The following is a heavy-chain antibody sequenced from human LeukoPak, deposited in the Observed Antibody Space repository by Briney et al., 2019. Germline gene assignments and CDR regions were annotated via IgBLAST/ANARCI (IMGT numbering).Heavy chain of an antibody. J-gene: IGHJ4*02. CDR3: ALQGIAVAGLFDY. CDR2: ISYDGSNK. Sequence: GGSLRLSCAASGFTFSSYAMSWVRQAPGKGLEWVAVISYDGSNKYYADSVKGRFTISRDNSKNTLYLQMNSLRAEDTAVYYCALQGIAVAGLFDYWGQGTLVTVSS. D-gene: IGHD6-19*01. CDR1: GFTFSSYA. V-gene: IGHV3-30*03.